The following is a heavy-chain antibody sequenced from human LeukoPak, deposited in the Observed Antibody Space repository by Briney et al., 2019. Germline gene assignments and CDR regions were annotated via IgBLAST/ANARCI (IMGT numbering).Heavy chain of an antibody. V-gene: IGHV4-59*01. D-gene: IGHD2-2*01. Sequence: SETLSLTCAVSGASINDFYWTWIRQPPGKGLEWIGYVYYGGSTNYNPSLKSRVSISVDTSKNQFSLKLNSVTAADTAVYYCARVRSTSCFDYWGQGTLVTVSS. CDR3: ARVRSTSCFDY. J-gene: IGHJ4*02. CDR2: VYYGGST. CDR1: GASINDFY.